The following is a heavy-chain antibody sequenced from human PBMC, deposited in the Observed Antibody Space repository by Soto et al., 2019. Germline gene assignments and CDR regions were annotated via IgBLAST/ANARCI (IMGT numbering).Heavy chain of an antibody. D-gene: IGHD4-17*01. CDR2: IYYSGST. V-gene: IGHV4-30-4*01. Sequence: PSETLSLTCTVSGGSISSGDYYWSWIRQPPGKGLEWIGYIYYSGSTYYNPSLKSRVTISVDTSKNQFSLKLSSVTAADTAVYYCARARHKFLTVFDYWGQGTLVTVSS. J-gene: IGHJ4*02. CDR3: ARARHKFLTVFDY. CDR1: GGSISSGDYY.